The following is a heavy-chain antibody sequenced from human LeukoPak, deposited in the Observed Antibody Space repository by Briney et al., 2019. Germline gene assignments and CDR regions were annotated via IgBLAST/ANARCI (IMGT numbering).Heavy chain of an antibody. CDR2: MNPNSGNT. CDR1: GYTFTSYD. J-gene: IGHJ4*02. Sequence: ASVKVSCKASGYTFTSYDINWVRQATGQGLEWMGWMNPNSGNTGYAQKFQGRVTMTRNTSISTAYVELGSLRSEDTAVYYCARVFRFGELFFGYWGQGTLVTVSS. D-gene: IGHD3-10*01. CDR3: ARVFRFGELFFGY. V-gene: IGHV1-8*01.